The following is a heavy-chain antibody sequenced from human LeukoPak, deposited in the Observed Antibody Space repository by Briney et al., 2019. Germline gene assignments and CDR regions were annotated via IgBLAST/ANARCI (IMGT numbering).Heavy chain of an antibody. CDR1: GGSISSYY. J-gene: IGHJ6*02. Sequence: PSETLSLTCTVSGGSISSYYWSWIRQPPGKGPEWIGYIYYSGSTNYNPSLKSRVTISVDTSKNQFSLKLSSVTAADTAVYYCAGRIAARQVVYYGMDVWGQGTTVTVSS. CDR2: IYYSGST. D-gene: IGHD6-6*01. CDR3: AGRIAARQVVYYGMDV. V-gene: IGHV4-59*08.